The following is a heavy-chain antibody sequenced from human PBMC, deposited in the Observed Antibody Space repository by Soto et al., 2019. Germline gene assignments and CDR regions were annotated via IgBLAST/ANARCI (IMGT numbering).Heavy chain of an antibody. V-gene: IGHV1-3*01. CDR2: INVGNGNT. D-gene: IGHD3-10*01. CDR3: AGVLAVGCPVDY. CDR1: GYTFTRYA. J-gene: IGHJ4*02. Sequence: VKDSCKCSGYTFTRYAMDGVGPAPEQKREGMGWINVGNGNTKYSQKFQGRVTITRDTSASTAYMELSRLRSVYTAVYDCAGVLAVGCPVDYWGQGTLVTVSS.